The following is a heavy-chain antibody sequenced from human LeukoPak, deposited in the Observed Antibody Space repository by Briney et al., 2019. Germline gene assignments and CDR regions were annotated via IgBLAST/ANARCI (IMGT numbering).Heavy chain of an antibody. V-gene: IGHV3-23*01. CDR1: GFTFSSYA. J-gene: IGHJ4*02. CDR2: ISGSGGST. D-gene: IGHD6-13*01. Sequence: GGSLRLSCAASGFTFSSYAMSWVRQAPGKGLEWVSAISGSGGSTYYADSVKGRFTISRDNSKNTLYLQMNSLRAEDTAVYYCAKVSYNSSWSIATNFDYWGQGTLVTVSS. CDR3: AKVSYNSSWSIATNFDY.